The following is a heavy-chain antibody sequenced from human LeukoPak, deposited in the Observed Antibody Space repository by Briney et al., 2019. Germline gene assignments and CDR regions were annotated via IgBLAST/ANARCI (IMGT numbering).Heavy chain of an antibody. J-gene: IGHJ3*02. CDR2: ISWNSGSI. CDR1: GFTFDDYA. Sequence: PGGSLRLSCAASGFTFDDYAMHWVRQAPGKGLEWVSGISWNSGSIVYADSVKGRFTISRDNAKNSLYLQMNSLRAEDTALYYCAKDMDGYSGYEGAFDIWGQGTMVTVSS. D-gene: IGHD5-12*01. CDR3: AKDMDGYSGYEGAFDI. V-gene: IGHV3-9*01.